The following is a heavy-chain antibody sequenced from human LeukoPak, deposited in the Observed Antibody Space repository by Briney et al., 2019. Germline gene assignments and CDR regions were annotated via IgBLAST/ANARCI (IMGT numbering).Heavy chain of an antibody. CDR1: GFTFSSYA. Sequence: HAGGSLRPSCAASGFTFSSYAMHWVRQAPGRGLEWVATTWYDGSNKNYADSVKGRFTISRDNSKNTLYLQMNSLRAEDTAVYYCARDRGTVAAWYYFDYWGQGTLVTVSS. J-gene: IGHJ4*02. CDR3: ARDRGTVAAWYYFDY. CDR2: TWYDGSNK. D-gene: IGHD6-13*01. V-gene: IGHV3-33*01.